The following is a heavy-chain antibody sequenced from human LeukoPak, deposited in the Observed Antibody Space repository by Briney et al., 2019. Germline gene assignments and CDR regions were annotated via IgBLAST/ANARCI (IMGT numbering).Heavy chain of an antibody. CDR3: ARQRPAAGTSWFDP. V-gene: IGHV4-39*01. Sequence: SETLSLTCTVTGGSISSSSYYWGWIRQPPGKGLEWTGSIYYSGSTYYNPSLKSRVTISVDTSKNQFSLKLSSVTAADTAVYYCARQRPAAGTSWFDPWGQGTLVTVSS. CDR2: IYYSGST. J-gene: IGHJ5*02. D-gene: IGHD6-13*01. CDR1: GGSISSSSYY.